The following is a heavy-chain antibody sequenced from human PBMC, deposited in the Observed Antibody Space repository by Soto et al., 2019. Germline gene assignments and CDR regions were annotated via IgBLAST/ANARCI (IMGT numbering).Heavy chain of an antibody. Sequence: GGSLRLSCAASGFTFSDAWMSWVRQAPGKGLYCVGRIKSKSDGGTTEYAAPVRGRFTISRDDSKNTLYLQMNSLKTEDTAVYYCTTDLWRIAVVVGSTGYFNPWGQGTPVTVYS. V-gene: IGHV3-15*01. CDR1: GFTFSDAW. J-gene: IGHJ5*02. CDR2: IKSKSDGGTT. D-gene: IGHD2-15*01. CDR3: TTDLWRIAVVVGSTGYFNP.